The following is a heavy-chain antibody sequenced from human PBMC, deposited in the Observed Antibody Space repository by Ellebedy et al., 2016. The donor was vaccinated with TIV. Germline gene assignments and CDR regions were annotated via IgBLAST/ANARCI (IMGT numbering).Heavy chain of an antibody. CDR2: IRHKAVGHTT. D-gene: IGHD1-7*01. V-gene: IGHV3-72*01. CDR1: GFTFSDYY. Sequence: PGGSLRLSCVASGFTFSDYYMDWVRQAPEKGLEWVGRIRHKAVGHTTEYAASVKGRFIISRDDSKNSLYLQINSLKSEDTAVYYCAKVGEANYKSSSYMDVWGKGTTVTVSS. CDR3: AKVGEANYKSSSYMDV. J-gene: IGHJ6*03.